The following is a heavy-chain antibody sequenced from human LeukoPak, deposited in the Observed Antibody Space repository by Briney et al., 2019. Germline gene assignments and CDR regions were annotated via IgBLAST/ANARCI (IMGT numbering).Heavy chain of an antibody. CDR3: TTDSFHGYYLFDY. Sequence: GGSLRLSCAASGFTFSNAWMSWVRQAPGKGLEWVGRIKSKTDGGTTDYAAPVKGRFTISRDDSKNTLYLQMNSLKTEDTSVYYCTTDSFHGYYLFDYWGQGTLVTVSS. CDR1: GFTFSNAW. V-gene: IGHV3-15*01. J-gene: IGHJ4*02. CDR2: IKSKTDGGTT. D-gene: IGHD2/OR15-2a*01.